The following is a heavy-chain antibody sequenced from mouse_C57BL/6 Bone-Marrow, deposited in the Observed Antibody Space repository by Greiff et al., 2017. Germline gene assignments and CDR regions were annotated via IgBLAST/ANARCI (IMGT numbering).Heavy chain of an antibody. J-gene: IGHJ4*01. V-gene: IGHV14-2*01. CDR3: ARHYYGSSYGAIDY. D-gene: IGHD1-1*01. Sequence: VQLKESGAELVKPGASVKLSCTASGFNIKDYYMPWVKQRTEQGLEWIGRIDPEDGETKYAPKFQGKATITADTSSNTAYLQLSSLTSEDTAVYYCARHYYGSSYGAIDYWGQGTSVTVSS. CDR2: IDPEDGET. CDR1: GFNIKDYY.